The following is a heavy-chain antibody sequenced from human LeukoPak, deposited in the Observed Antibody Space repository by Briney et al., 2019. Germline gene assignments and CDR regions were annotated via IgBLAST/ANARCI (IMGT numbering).Heavy chain of an antibody. D-gene: IGHD6-13*01. Sequence: HPGRSLRLSCAASGFTFSSYGMHWVRQAPGKGLEWVAVIWYDGSNKYYADSVKGRFTISRDNSKNTLYLQMNSLRAEDTAVYYCARDLRSSSWYSRGLSGAFDIWGQGTMVTVSS. CDR1: GFTFSSYG. CDR2: IWYDGSNK. J-gene: IGHJ3*02. V-gene: IGHV3-33*01. CDR3: ARDLRSSSWYSRGLSGAFDI.